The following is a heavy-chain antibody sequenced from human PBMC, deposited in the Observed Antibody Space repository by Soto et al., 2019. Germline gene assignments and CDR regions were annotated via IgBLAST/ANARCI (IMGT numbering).Heavy chain of an antibody. CDR3: ARSNGYNYPFYYYGTVV. D-gene: IGHD5-12*01. J-gene: IGHJ6*02. V-gene: IGHV1-3*05. CDR1: GYTFTNYA. Sequence: QVQVVLSGAEEKKPGASVKVSCKASGYTFTNYAMHWVRQAPGQRLEWMAWINAGNGNTKYSQKFEGRVTITRDTSASTAYMELSSLRSEDTAVSYSARSNGYNYPFYYYGTVVSGQGTTVTVSS. CDR2: INAGNGNT.